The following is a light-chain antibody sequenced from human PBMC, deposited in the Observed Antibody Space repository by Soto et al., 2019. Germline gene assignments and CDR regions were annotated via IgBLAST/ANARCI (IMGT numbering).Light chain of an antibody. J-gene: IGKJ5*01. V-gene: IGKV1D-13*01. CDR1: QVIDSP. CDR2: AAS. Sequence: AILLTQSPSSLSASVGDSVTLTCRASQVIDSPFAWYQEKPGKAPKLLIYAASSLQSGVPSRFSGSGSGTDFTLTISSLQPEDFATYYCQQLHDYPITFGQGTRLEIK. CDR3: QQLHDYPIT.